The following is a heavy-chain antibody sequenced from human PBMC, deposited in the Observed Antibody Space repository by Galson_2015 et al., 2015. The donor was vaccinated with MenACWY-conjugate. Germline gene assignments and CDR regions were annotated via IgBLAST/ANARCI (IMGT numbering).Heavy chain of an antibody. CDR1: GGSISSSNW. CDR3: ARRGPGSDFWSGYYSFDY. Sequence: ETLSLTCAVSGGSISSSNWWSWVRQPPGKGLEWIGEIYHSGSTNYNPSLKRRVSISVDKSKNQFSLKLSSVTAADTAVYYCARRGPGSDFWSGYYSFDYWGQGTLVTVSS. D-gene: IGHD3-3*01. V-gene: IGHV4-4*02. CDR2: IYHSGST. J-gene: IGHJ4*02.